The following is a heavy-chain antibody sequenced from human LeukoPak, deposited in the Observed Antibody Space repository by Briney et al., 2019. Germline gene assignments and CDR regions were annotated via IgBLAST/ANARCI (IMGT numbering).Heavy chain of an antibody. D-gene: IGHD3-22*01. Sequence: PGGSLRLSCAASGFTFSSYAMHWVRQAPGKGLEWVAVISYDGSNKYYADSVKGRFTISRDNSKNTLYLQMNSLRAEDTAVYYCANEPYDSSGYGQHWGQGTLVTVSS. CDR1: GFTFSSYA. V-gene: IGHV3-30-3*02. CDR3: ANEPYDSSGYGQH. CDR2: ISYDGSNK. J-gene: IGHJ1*01.